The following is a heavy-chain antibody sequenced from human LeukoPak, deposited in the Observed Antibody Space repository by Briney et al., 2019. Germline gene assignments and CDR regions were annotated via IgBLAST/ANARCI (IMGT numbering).Heavy chain of an antibody. J-gene: IGHJ4*02. Sequence: PAGGSLRLSCAASEFTFSSNAMTWVRQAPGKGLEWVSTIGGSGGSTYYADSVKGRFTISRDNSKNTLYLQMNSLRAEDTAVYYCAKLVGATPYYFDYWGQGTLVTVSS. D-gene: IGHD1-26*01. CDR2: IGGSGGST. CDR3: AKLVGATPYYFDY. CDR1: EFTFSSNA. V-gene: IGHV3-23*01.